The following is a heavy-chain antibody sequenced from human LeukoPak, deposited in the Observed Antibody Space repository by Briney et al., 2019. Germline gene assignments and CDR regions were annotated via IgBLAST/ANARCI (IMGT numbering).Heavy chain of an antibody. J-gene: IGHJ4*02. D-gene: IGHD1-26*01. CDR3: TRDDFSGSYCD. Sequence: GGSLRLSCAASGFTFSSYWMSWVRQAPGKGLEWVANIKGDGSEKYYVDSVKGRFTISRDNTKNSLYLQMNSLRVDDTAIYYCTRDDFSGSYCDWGQGTLVTVSS. CDR1: GFTFSSYW. V-gene: IGHV3-7*01. CDR2: IKGDGSEK.